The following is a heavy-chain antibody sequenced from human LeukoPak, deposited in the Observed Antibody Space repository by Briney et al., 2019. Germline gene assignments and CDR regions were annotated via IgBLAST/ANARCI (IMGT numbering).Heavy chain of an antibody. V-gene: IGHV3-23*01. CDR2: ISGSGGST. CDR1: GFTFSSYA. Sequence: PGGSLRLSCAASGFTFSSYAMSWVRQAPGKGREWVSAISGSGGSTYYADSVKGRFTISRDNSKNTLYLQMNSLRAEDTAVYYCAKDAPIAAAGTNWFDPWGQGTLVTVSS. D-gene: IGHD6-13*01. CDR3: AKDAPIAAAGTNWFDP. J-gene: IGHJ5*02.